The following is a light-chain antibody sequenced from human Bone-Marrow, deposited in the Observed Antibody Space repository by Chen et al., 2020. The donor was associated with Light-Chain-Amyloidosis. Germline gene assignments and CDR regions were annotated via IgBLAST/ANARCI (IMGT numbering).Light chain of an antibody. J-gene: IGLJ3*02. CDR1: NIGSTS. Sequence: SYVLTQPSPVSVAPGQTATIAWGGNNIGSTSVPWYQQTPGQAPLLVVYDDSDRPSGIPERLSGSNSGNTATLTISRVEAGDEADDYCQVWDRSSDRPVFGGGTKLTVL. CDR2: DDS. V-gene: IGLV3-21*02. CDR3: QVWDRSSDRPV.